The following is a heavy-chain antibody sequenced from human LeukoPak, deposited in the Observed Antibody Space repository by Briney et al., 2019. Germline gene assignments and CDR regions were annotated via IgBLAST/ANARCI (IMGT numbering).Heavy chain of an antibody. Sequence: GAMRLYCARSEFPLSSYSMKWVRQAQGKGMEWVSSISGSSTYIYYADSVNGRFTISRDNAENSLYLQMNSLRAEDTAVYYCAGGGFGELYWGQVTLFTVSS. CDR1: EFPLSSYS. V-gene: IGHV3-21*01. CDR2: ISGSSTYI. D-gene: IGHD3-10*01. CDR3: AGGGFGELY. J-gene: IGHJ4*02.